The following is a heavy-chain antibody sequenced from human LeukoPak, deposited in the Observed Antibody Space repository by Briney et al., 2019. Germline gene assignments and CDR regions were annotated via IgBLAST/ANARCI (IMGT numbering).Heavy chain of an antibody. J-gene: IGHJ4*02. CDR3: ARVYDH. V-gene: IGHV4-59*12. CDR1: VGSISSYY. Sequence: SESLSLTRTVSVGSISSYYWSWIRQPPGKGVEWVGYIYYSGGTNYNPSLKSRVTISVDKTKNQFYLKLSSVTAEDTAVYCFARVYDHWGRGTVDPVPT. CDR2: IYYSGGT.